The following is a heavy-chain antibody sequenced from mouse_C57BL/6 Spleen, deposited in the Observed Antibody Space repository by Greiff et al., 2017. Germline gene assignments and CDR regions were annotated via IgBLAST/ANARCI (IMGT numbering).Heavy chain of an antibody. Sequence: PDNVKGRFTISRDNAKNNLYLQMSHLKSEDTAMYYCARGGAYSNYVGYAMDYWGQGTSVTVSS. D-gene: IGHD2-5*01. CDR3: ARGGAYSNYVGYAMDY. J-gene: IGHJ4*01. V-gene: IGHV5-4*01.